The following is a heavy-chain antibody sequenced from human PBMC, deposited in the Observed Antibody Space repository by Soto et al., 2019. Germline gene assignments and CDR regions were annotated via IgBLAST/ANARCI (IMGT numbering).Heavy chain of an antibody. CDR2: INAGNGNT. CDR3: ARSILVVTALDY. CDR1: GYTFTSDA. D-gene: IGHD2-21*02. V-gene: IGHV1-3*05. J-gene: IGHJ4*02. Sequence: QVQLVQSGAEEKKPGASVKVSCKASGYTFTSDAMHWVRQAPGQRLEWMGWINAGNGNTKYSQKFQGRVTITRDTSASTAYMELSSLRSKDTAVYYCARSILVVTALDYWGQGTLVTVSS.